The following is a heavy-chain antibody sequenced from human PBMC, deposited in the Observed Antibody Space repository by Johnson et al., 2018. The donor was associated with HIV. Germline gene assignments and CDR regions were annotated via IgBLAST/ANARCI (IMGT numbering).Heavy chain of an antibody. CDR2: ISYDGSNK. J-gene: IGHJ3*02. V-gene: IGHV3-30-3*01. CDR3: ARHKAVADGFDI. Sequence: QVQLVESGGGVVQPGRSLRLSCAASGFTFSSYAMHWVRQAPGKGLEWVAVISYDGSNKYYADSVKGRFTISRDNSKNTLYLQMNSLRAEDTAVYYCARHKAVADGFDIWGQGTGVTVS. D-gene: IGHD6-19*01. CDR1: GFTFSSYA.